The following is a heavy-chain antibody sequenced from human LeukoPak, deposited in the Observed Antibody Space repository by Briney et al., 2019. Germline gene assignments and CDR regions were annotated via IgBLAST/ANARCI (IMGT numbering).Heavy chain of an antibody. CDR3: ATGSASGCYGCFAH. V-gene: IGHV3-23*01. Sequence: AGPLRLSCAASTFTFNDYAMYWLRQAPGKGLEWVSCIEASDVNTYYADPVKVRFSISRDNSKIKLYLQMNRLSAMYTCVCYCATGSASGCYGCFAHWGQGTLVTVSS. D-gene: IGHD6-19*01. J-gene: IGHJ5*02. CDR1: TFTFNDYA. CDR2: IEASDVNT.